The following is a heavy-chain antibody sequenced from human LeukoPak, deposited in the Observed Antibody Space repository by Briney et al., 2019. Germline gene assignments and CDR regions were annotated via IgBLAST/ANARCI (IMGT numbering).Heavy chain of an antibody. D-gene: IGHD3-16*01. Sequence: GGSLRLSCAASGFTFDDYAMHWVRQGPGKGLEWVSLIRGDGRSTYYADSVKGRFTISRDNSKNSLYLQMNSLRTEDTALYYCAKDFGDAFDIWGQGTMATVSS. CDR1: GFTFDDYA. CDR2: IRGDGRST. V-gene: IGHV3-43*02. CDR3: AKDFGDAFDI. J-gene: IGHJ3*02.